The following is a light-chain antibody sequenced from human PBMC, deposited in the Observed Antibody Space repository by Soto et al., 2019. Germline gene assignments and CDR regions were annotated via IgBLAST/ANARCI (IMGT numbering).Light chain of an antibody. CDR3: QQFNNYPIT. Sequence: AIPLTQSQPSLPASLLDAVHIXCGASQRFSSALGWYQQKPGQAPKLLIYAASTWESGVPSRFSGSGSGTDFTLTISSLQPEDFANYYCQQFNNYPITFGQGTRLEI. CDR2: AAS. V-gene: IGKV1D-13*01. CDR1: QRFSSA. J-gene: IGKJ5*01.